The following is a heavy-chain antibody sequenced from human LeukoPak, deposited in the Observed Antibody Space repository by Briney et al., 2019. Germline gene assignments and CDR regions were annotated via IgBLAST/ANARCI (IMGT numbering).Heavy chain of an antibody. J-gene: IGHJ4*02. CDR2: INSDGSST. V-gene: IGHV3-74*01. CDR3: ARRIAAAAAPYYFDY. D-gene: IGHD6-13*01. Sequence: GGSLRLSCAASGFTFSNYAMHWVRQAPGKGLLWVSRINSDGSSTSYADSVKGRFTISRDNAKNTLYLQMNSLRAEDTAVYYCARRIAAAAAPYYFDYWGQGTLVTVSS. CDR1: GFTFSNYA.